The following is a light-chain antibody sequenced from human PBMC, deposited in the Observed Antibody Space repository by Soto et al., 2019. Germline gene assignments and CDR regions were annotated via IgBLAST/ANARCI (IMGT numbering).Light chain of an antibody. Sequence: EIVLTQSPATLSLSPGDRATLSCGASQSVSSSYLAWYQQKPGLAPRLLIYDASSRATGIPDRFSGSGSGTDFTLTISRLEPEDFAMHYCQQYGSSPSTFGQGTKLEIK. J-gene: IGKJ2*01. CDR3: QQYGSSPST. V-gene: IGKV3D-20*01. CDR2: DAS. CDR1: QSVSSSY.